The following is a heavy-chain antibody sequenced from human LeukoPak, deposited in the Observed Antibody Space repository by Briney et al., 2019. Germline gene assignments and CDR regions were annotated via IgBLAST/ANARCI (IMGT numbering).Heavy chain of an antibody. J-gene: IGHJ6*04. CDR3: ARDVEDCSSTSCYHYYYGMDV. Sequence: SETLSLTCTVSGGSISSGDYYWSWIRQPPGKGLEWIGYIYYSGSTYYNPSLKGRVTISVDTSKNQFSLKLSSVTAADTAVYYCARDVEDCSSTSCYHYYYGMDVWGKGTTVTVSS. V-gene: IGHV4-30-4*01. D-gene: IGHD2-2*01. CDR2: IYYSGST. CDR1: GGSISSGDYY.